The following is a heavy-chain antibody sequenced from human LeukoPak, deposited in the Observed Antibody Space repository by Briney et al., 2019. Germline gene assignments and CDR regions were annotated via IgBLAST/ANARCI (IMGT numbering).Heavy chain of an antibody. J-gene: IGHJ3*02. Sequence: TSETLSLTCAVYGGSFSGYYWSWIRQPPGKGLEWIGEINHSGSTNYNPSLKSRVTISVDTTKNQFSLKLSSVTAADTAVYYCARRGAYYDSSGSDIWGQGTMVTVSS. CDR3: ARRGAYYDSSGSDI. CDR1: GGSFSGYY. V-gene: IGHV4-34*01. CDR2: INHSGST. D-gene: IGHD3-22*01.